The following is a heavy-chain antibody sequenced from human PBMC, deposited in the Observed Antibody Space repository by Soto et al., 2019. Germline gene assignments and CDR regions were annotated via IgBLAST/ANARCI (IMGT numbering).Heavy chain of an antibody. Sequence: EVQLVESGGSLVQPGGSLRLSCAASGFIFSSYEMNWVRQAPGKWLEWVSYISSSSSTIYYADSVKGRFTISRDNAKNSLYLQMNSLRAEDTAVYYCARGYSSLNCFDPWGQGILVTVSS. CDR2: ISSSSSTI. D-gene: IGHD6-13*01. CDR3: ARGYSSLNCFDP. V-gene: IGHV3-48*03. CDR1: GFIFSSYE. J-gene: IGHJ5*02.